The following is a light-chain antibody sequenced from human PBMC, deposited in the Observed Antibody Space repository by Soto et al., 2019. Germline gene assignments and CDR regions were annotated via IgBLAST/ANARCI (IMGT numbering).Light chain of an antibody. Sequence: EIVLTQSPGTLSLSPGERATLSCRASLSVSSNYLAWYQQKPGQAPRLLIYGASSRATGIPDRFSGSGSGTDFTLTISRPEPEDFAVYYCQQSGSAFGQGTNVEFK. CDR3: QQSGSA. J-gene: IGKJ1*01. CDR2: GAS. CDR1: LSVSSNY. V-gene: IGKV3-20*01.